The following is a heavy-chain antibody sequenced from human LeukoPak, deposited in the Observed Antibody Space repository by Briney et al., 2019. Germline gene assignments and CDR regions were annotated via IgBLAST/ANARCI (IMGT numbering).Heavy chain of an antibody. V-gene: IGHV3-15*01. D-gene: IGHD1-20*01. CDR1: GFTFSSAY. J-gene: IGHJ4*02. Sequence: AGGSLRLSCAASGFTFSSAYMSWVRQAPGKGLEWVGRIKSKSAGGTIDYASPVKGRFIISRDDSKTTLYLQINNLRTDDTAVYYCATDAGYDSRWYNWWGQGTLVTVSS. CDR2: IKSKSAGGTI. CDR3: ATDAGYDSRWYNW.